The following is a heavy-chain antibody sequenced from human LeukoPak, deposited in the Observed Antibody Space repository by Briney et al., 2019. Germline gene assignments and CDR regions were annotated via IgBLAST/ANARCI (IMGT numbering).Heavy chain of an antibody. CDR3: ARPRHWNWFDP. V-gene: IGHV4-39*01. CDR1: GGSISSSSYY. D-gene: IGHD3-3*02. CDR2: IYYSGST. J-gene: IGHJ5*02. Sequence: SETLSLTCTVSGGSISSSSYYWGWIRQPPGKGLEWIGSIYYSGSTYYNPSLKSRVTISVDTSKNQFSLKLSSVTAADTAVYYCARPRHWNWFDPWAQGTLVTVSS.